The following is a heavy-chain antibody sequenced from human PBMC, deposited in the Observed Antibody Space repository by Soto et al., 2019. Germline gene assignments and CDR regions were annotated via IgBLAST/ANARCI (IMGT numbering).Heavy chain of an antibody. CDR1: GFSFSDYY. CDR2: ISGDGSRT. D-gene: IGHD1-20*01. J-gene: IGHJ4*02. CDR3: VRDFFTMPGIK. Sequence: EVQLVESGGGLAQPGGSLRLSCAASGFSFSDYYIHWVRQGPGKGLLWVSCISGDGSRTYYADSVKGRFTISRDNANNTLYLQMNSLRDDDTAIYSCVRDFFTMPGIKWGQGTLVSVSS. V-gene: IGHV3-74*01.